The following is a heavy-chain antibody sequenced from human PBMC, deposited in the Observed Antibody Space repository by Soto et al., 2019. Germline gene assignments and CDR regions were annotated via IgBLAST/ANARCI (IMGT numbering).Heavy chain of an antibody. D-gene: IGHD1-1*01. CDR3: VKKLAGTTTGGAYWYFDV. Sequence: EVQLLESGGGLVQPGGSLRLSCAASGFTFSSFAMNWVRQAPGKGLEWVSGVSGGGDATFYADSVKGRFTISRVQSKNTRYLQMNSLRAEDTAVYYCVKKLAGTTTGGAYWYFDVCGRCTLVTVSS. CDR1: GFTFSSFA. CDR2: VSGGGDAT. J-gene: IGHJ2*01. V-gene: IGHV3-23*01.